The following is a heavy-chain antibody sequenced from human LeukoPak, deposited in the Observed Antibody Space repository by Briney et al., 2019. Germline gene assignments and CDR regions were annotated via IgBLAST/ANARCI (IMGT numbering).Heavy chain of an antibody. V-gene: IGHV3-30*03. Sequence: PGRSLRLYCAASGFTFSSYGMHWVRQAPGKGLEWVAVISYDGSNKYYADSVKGRFTISRDNSKNTLYLQMNSLRAEDTAVYYCATSSYSSSWTGLYYYYGMDVWGQGTTVTVSS. J-gene: IGHJ6*02. D-gene: IGHD6-13*01. CDR2: ISYDGSNK. CDR1: GFTFSSYG. CDR3: ATSSYSSSWTGLYYYYGMDV.